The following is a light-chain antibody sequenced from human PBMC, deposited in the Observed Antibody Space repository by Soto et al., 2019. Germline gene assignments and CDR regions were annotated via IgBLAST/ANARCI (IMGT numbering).Light chain of an antibody. CDR3: SSYTDTSTLYV. Sequence: QSVLTQPASVSGSPGQSITISCTGTSSDVGGSIYVSWYQQHPGKAHKLMISEVSNRPSGVSNRFSGSKSGNTASLTISGLQAEDEADYYCSSYTDTSTLYVFGTGTKLTVL. V-gene: IGLV2-14*01. CDR1: SSDVGGSIY. CDR2: EVS. J-gene: IGLJ1*01.